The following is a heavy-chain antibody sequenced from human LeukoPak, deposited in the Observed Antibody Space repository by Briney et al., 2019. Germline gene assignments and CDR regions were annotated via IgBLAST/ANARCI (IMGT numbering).Heavy chain of an antibody. Sequence: GGSLRLSCAASGFTFSSYAMSWVRQAPGKGLEWVSAISGSGGSTYYADSVKGRFTISRDNSKHTLYLQMNSLRAEDTAVYYCAKEPGYSSSWFAILDYWGQGTLVTVSS. CDR1: GFTFSSYA. J-gene: IGHJ4*02. CDR2: ISGSGGST. D-gene: IGHD6-13*01. V-gene: IGHV3-23*01. CDR3: AKEPGYSSSWFAILDY.